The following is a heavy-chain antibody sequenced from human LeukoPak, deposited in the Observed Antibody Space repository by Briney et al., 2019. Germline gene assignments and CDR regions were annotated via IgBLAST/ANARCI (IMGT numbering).Heavy chain of an antibody. CDR2: ISWNSGSI. D-gene: IGHD3-16*01. J-gene: IGHJ6*02. CDR1: GFIFNNYA. V-gene: IGHV3-9*01. CDR3: AKDIVGGGYYYYGMDI. Sequence: GGSLRLSCAGSGFIFNNYAMHWVRQPPGKGLEWVSGISWNSGSIDYADSVKGRFTISRDNAKNSLYLQMNSLRVEDTAFYYCAKDIVGGGYYYYGMDIWGQGTTVTVSS.